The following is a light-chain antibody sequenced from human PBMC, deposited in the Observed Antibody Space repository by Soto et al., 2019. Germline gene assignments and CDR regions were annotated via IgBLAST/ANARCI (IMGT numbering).Light chain of an antibody. CDR3: SSHAGSINVV. CDR1: SSDVGGYDY. Sequence: QSALTQPPSASGSPGQSVTISCTGTSSDVGGYDYVSWYQQHPGKAPKLMIYEVTKRPSGVPDRFSGSKSGNTASLTVSGLQAEDEADYYCSSHAGSINVVFGGGTKLPVL. J-gene: IGLJ2*01. V-gene: IGLV2-8*01. CDR2: EVT.